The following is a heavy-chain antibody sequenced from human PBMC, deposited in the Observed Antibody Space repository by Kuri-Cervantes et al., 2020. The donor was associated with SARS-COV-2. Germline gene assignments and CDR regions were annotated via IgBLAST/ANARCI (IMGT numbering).Heavy chain of an antibody. CDR1: GYTFTSYY. V-gene: IGHV1-46*01. D-gene: IGHD1-14*01. J-gene: IGHJ6*02. CDR2: INPSGGST. Sequence: ASVKVSCKASGYTFTSYYMHWVRQAPGQGLEWMGIINPSGGSTSYAQKFQGRVTMTRDTSTSTVYMELSSLRSEDTAVYYCAREGRNIDYYYGMDVRGQGTTVTVSS. CDR3: AREGRNIDYYYGMDV.